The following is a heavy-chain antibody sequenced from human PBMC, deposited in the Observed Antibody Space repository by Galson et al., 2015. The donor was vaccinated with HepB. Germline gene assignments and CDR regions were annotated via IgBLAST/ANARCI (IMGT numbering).Heavy chain of an antibody. Sequence: SVKVSCKASGGTFSNYAISWVRQAPGQGLEWMGIIIPIFRTTNYAQKFQGRVAITADESTNTVYMELVSLRSEDTAVYYCARDRYCRGDRCYNEPFDYWGQGTLVTVSS. CDR3: ARDRYCRGDRCYNEPFDY. J-gene: IGHJ4*02. D-gene: IGHD2-15*01. CDR1: GGTFSNYA. V-gene: IGHV1-69*13. CDR2: IIPIFRTT.